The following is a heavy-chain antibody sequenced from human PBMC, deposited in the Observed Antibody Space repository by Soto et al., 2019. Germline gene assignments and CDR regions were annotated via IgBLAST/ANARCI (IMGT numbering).Heavy chain of an antibody. CDR2: INPSSGIS. V-gene: IGHV1-2*02. J-gene: IGHJ4*02. CDR3: ARHPYGSGDFDY. Sequence: QVQLVQSGAEVKKPGASVKVSCKASGYRLTAYHLHWVRQAPGQGLEWLGGINPSSGISVYAQNFQGRIPMTRDTSISTAYMELNSLRSDDTAVYYCARHPYGSGDFDYWGQGTLVTVSS. D-gene: IGHD3-10*01. CDR1: GYRLTAYH.